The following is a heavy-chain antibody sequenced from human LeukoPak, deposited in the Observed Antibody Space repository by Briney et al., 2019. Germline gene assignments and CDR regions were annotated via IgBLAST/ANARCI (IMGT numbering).Heavy chain of an antibody. V-gene: IGHV3-30*18. D-gene: IGHD3-22*01. CDR1: GFTFSSYG. CDR3: AKDRHYYDSSGGIDY. CDR2: ISYDGSNK. Sequence: GGSLRLSCAASGFTFSSYGMHWVRQAPGKGLEWVAVISYDGSNKYYADSVKGRFTISRDNSKNTLYLRMNSLRAEDTAVYYCAKDRHYYDSSGGIDYWGQGTLVTVSS. J-gene: IGHJ4*02.